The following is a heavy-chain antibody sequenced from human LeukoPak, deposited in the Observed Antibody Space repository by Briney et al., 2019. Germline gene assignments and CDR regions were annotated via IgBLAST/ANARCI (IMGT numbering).Heavy chain of an antibody. CDR3: ARASSTPGSGYYPFDY. D-gene: IGHD3-3*01. J-gene: IGHJ4*02. Sequence: SETQSLLHTFSSGFIQNYYWRGITQPRGKAWEGSGYIDYIGSTNYNPSLKSRIIISVDTSKNQFSLKLRSVTAADTAVYFCARASSTPGSGYYPFDYWGQGTLVTVSS. V-gene: IGHV4-59*01. CDR1: SGFIQNYY. CDR2: IDYIGST.